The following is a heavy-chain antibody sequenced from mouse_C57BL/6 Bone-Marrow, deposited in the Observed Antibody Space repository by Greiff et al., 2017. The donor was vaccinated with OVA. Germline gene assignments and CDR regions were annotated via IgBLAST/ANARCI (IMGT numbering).Heavy chain of an antibody. CDR3: ARPLSRDY. CDR2: INPYNGGT. Sequence: EVKLQESGPVLVKPGASVKMSCKASGYTFTDYYMNWVKQSHGKSLEWIGVINPYNGGTSYNQKFKGKATLTVDKSSSTAYMELNSLTSEDSAVYYCARPLSRDYWGQGTTLTVSS. J-gene: IGHJ2*01. CDR1: GYTFTDYY. D-gene: IGHD2-3*01. V-gene: IGHV1-19*01.